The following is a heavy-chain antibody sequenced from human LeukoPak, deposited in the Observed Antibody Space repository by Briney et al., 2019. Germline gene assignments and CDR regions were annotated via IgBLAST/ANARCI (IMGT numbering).Heavy chain of an antibody. CDR1: GGTFSSYA. CDR3: ARAKAGPTRYYYYYMDV. Sequence: ASVKVSCKASGGTFSSYAISWVRQAPGQGLEWMGGIIPIFGTANYAQKSQGRVTITTDESTSTAYMELSSLRSEDTAVYYCARAKAGPTRYYYYYMDVWGKGTTVTVSS. D-gene: IGHD6-6*01. J-gene: IGHJ6*03. V-gene: IGHV1-69*05. CDR2: IIPIFGTA.